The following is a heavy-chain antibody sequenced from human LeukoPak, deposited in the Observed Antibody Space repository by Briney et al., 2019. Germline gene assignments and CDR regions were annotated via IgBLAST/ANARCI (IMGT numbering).Heavy chain of an antibody. Sequence: ASVKVSCKASGYTFTGYYMHWVRQAPGQGLEWMGWINPNSGGTNCAQKFQGRVTMTRDTSISTAYMELSRLRSDDTAVYYCARGQDGWIQPGGDIWGQGTMVTVSS. J-gene: IGHJ3*02. CDR1: GYTFTGYY. D-gene: IGHD5-18*01. CDR2: INPNSGGT. V-gene: IGHV1-2*02. CDR3: ARGQDGWIQPGGDI.